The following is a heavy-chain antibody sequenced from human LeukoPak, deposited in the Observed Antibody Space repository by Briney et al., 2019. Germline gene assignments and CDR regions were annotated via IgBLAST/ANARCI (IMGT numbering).Heavy chain of an antibody. J-gene: IGHJ4*02. V-gene: IGHV4-59*01. CDR2: IYYSGST. CDR3: ARDLTPYY. Sequence: SETLSLTCTDSGGSLISIYWCWIRQPPGKGLEWIGYIYYSGSTNYNPSLKSRVSISVDTSKDHFAIRLRCVISADKAVYYCARDLTPYYWGQGTLVTVSS. CDR1: GGSLISIY.